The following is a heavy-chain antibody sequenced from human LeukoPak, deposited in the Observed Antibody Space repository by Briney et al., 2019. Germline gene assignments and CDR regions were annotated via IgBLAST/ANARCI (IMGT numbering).Heavy chain of an antibody. CDR2: INPDGSIK. J-gene: IGHJ2*01. Sequence: GGSLRLSCAASGFNLGNYWLIHWVRQAPGKGLESVSRINPDGSIKSDDFYTGYADSVKGRFTISTDNAKNTLYLQMNSLRGEETAVSYCARDGGRDTHYWYFDLWGRGTQVTVSS. CDR3: ARDGGRDTHYWYFDL. CDR1: GFNLGNYW. V-gene: IGHV3-74*01. D-gene: IGHD5-24*01.